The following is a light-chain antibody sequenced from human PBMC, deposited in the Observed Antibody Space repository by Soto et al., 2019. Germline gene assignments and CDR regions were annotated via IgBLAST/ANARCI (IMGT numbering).Light chain of an antibody. CDR3: QQRSTWT. V-gene: IGKV3-11*01. CDR1: QSVSSY. J-gene: IGKJ1*01. CDR2: DAS. Sequence: EIVLTQSPATLSLSPGERATLSCRASQSVSSYLAWYQQKPGQAPRLLIYDASNRATGIPARFSGSGSGTDFTLTTSSLEPEVFAVYYCQQRSTWTFGQGTKVDIK.